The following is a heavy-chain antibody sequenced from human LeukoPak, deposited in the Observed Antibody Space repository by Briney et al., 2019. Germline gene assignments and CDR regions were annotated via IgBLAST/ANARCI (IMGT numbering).Heavy chain of an antibody. D-gene: IGHD6-19*01. CDR2: ISAYNGNT. Sequence: ASVKVSCKASGYTFTSYGISWVRQAPGQGLEWMGWISAYNGNTSYAQKLQGRVTMTTDTSTSTAYMELRSLRSDDTAVYYCARAVAGTETYYYYMDVWGKGTTVTVSS. V-gene: IGHV1-18*01. J-gene: IGHJ6*03. CDR1: GYTFTSYG. CDR3: ARAVAGTETYYYYMDV.